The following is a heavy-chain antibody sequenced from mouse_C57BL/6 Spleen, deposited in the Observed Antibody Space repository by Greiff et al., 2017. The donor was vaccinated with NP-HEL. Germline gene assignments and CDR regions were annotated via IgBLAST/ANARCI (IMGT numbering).Heavy chain of an antibody. CDR3: ARHEVYSNYDWYFDV. CDR1: GYTFTEYT. J-gene: IGHJ1*03. V-gene: IGHV1-62-2*01. D-gene: IGHD2-5*01. CDR2: FYPGSGSI. Sequence: QVKLKESGAELVKPGASVKLSCKASGYTFTEYTIHWVKQRSGQGLEWIGWFYPGSGSIKYNEKFKDKATLTADKSSSTVYMELSRLTSEDSAVYFCARHEVYSNYDWYFDVWGTGTTVTVSS.